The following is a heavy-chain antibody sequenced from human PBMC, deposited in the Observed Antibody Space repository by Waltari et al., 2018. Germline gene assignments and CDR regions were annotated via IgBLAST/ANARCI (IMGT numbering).Heavy chain of an antibody. Sequence: QVQLVQSGAEVKKPGSSVKVSCKASGGTFSSYAISWVRQAPGQGLGWMGGIIPIFGTANYAQKFQGRVTITADESTSTAYMELSSLRSEDTAVYYCARKYYGSGSYTSTYYYGMDVWGQGTTVTVSS. J-gene: IGHJ6*02. V-gene: IGHV1-69*01. CDR3: ARKYYGSGSYTSTYYYGMDV. CDR1: GGTFSSYA. CDR2: IIPIFGTA. D-gene: IGHD3-10*01.